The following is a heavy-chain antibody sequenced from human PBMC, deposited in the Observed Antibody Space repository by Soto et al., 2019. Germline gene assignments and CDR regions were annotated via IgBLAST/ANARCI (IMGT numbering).Heavy chain of an antibody. D-gene: IGHD4-17*01. CDR1: GYTFTGYY. V-gene: IGHV1-2*04. CDR2: INPNSGGT. J-gene: IGHJ6*02. Sequence: ASVKVSCKASGYTFTGYYMHWVRQAPGQGLEWMGWINPNSGGTNYAQKFQGWVTMTRDTSISTAYMELSRLRSDDTAVYYCARGGLPYYYYYGMDVWGQGTTVTVSS. CDR3: ARGGLPYYYYYGMDV.